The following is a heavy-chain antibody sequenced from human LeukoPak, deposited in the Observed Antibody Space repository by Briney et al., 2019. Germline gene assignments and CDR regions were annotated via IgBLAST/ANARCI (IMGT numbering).Heavy chain of an antibody. V-gene: IGHV4-59*01. Sequence: SETLSLTCTVSGGSISSYYWNWIRQPPGKGLEWIRYIYYSGNTNYNPSLKSRVTISVDTSKNQFSLKLSSVTAADTAVYYCARGIVGTYYYYGMDVWGQGTTVTVSS. D-gene: IGHD1-1*01. J-gene: IGHJ6*02. CDR2: IYYSGNT. CDR3: ARGIVGTYYYYGMDV. CDR1: GGSISSYY.